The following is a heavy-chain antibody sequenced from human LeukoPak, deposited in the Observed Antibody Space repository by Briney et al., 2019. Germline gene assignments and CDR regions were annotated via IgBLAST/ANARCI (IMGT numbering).Heavy chain of an antibody. CDR1: GYTHTELS. V-gene: IGHV1-24*01. CDR2: FDPEDGET. Sequence: ASVKVSCKVSGYTHTELSMHWVRQAPGEGLEWMGGFDPEDGETIYAQKFQGRVTMTEDTSTDTAYMELSSLRSEDTAVYYCATVSRKSSWPDYWGQGTLVTVSS. D-gene: IGHD6-13*01. J-gene: IGHJ4*02. CDR3: ATVSRKSSWPDY.